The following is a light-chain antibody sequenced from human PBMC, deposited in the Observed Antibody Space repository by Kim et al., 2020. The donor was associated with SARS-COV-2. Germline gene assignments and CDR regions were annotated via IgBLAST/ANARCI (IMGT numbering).Light chain of an antibody. CDR3: QNYNTAPWT. V-gene: IGKV1-27*01. CDR2: PAS. Sequence: ASVEDRVTITGRASEDISDYLVWYQQKPGKVPKPLIYPASTLQSGVPPRFSGSGYGTDFTLTISSLQPEEAATYYCQNYNTAPWTFGQGTKVDIK. J-gene: IGKJ1*01. CDR1: EDISDY.